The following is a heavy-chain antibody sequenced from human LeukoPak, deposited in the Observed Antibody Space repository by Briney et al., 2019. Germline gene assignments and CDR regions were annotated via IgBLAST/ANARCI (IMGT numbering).Heavy chain of an antibody. CDR1: GGSFSGYY. CDR3: ARQSPDYYDSSGPVDDAFDI. V-gene: IGHV4-34*01. CDR2: INHSGST. D-gene: IGHD3-22*01. J-gene: IGHJ3*02. Sequence: SETLSLTCAVYGGSFSGYYWSWIRQPPGKGLEWIGEINHSGSTNYNPSLKSRVTISVDTSKNQFSLKLSSVTAADTAVYYCARQSPDYYDSSGPVDDAFDIWGQGTMVTVSS.